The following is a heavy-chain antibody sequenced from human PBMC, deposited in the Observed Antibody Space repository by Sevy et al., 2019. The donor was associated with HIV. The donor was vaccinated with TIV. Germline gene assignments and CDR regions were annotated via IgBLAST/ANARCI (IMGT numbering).Heavy chain of an antibody. CDR3: ARRGVRSSIAAREAFDI. J-gene: IGHJ3*02. CDR2: IYHSGST. CDR1: GYSISSGYY. Sequence: SETLSLTCAVSGYSISSGYYWGWIRQPPGKGLEWIGSIYHSGSTYYNPSLKSRVTISVDTSKNQFSLKLSSVTAADTAVYYCARRGVRSSIAAREAFDIWGQGTMVTVSS. D-gene: IGHD6-6*01. V-gene: IGHV4-38-2*01.